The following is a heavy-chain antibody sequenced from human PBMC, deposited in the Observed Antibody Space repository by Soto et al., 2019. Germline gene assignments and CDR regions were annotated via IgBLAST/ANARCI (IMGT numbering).Heavy chain of an antibody. J-gene: IGHJ6*03. Sequence: GGSLRLSCAASGFTFSSYWMSWVRQAPGKGLEWVANIKQDGSEKYYVDSVKGRFTIPRDNAKNSLYLQMNSLRAEDTAVYYCAREGGLAARYYYYYYMDVWGKGTTVTVSS. V-gene: IGHV3-7*01. CDR1: GFTFSSYW. D-gene: IGHD6-13*01. CDR2: IKQDGSEK. CDR3: AREGGLAARYYYYYYMDV.